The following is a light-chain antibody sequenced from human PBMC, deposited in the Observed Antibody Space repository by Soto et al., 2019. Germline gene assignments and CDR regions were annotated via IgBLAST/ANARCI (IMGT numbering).Light chain of an antibody. V-gene: IGLV2-23*02. CDR1: SSDVGSYNL. J-gene: IGLJ1*01. CDR3: CSYASSSTYV. Sequence: QSVLTQPASVSGSPGQSITISCTGTSSDVGSYNLVSWYQQHPGKAHKLMIYEVSKRPSGVSNRFSGSKSGNTASLTISGLQAEDEADYYCCSYASSSTYVFGTGTKVTVL. CDR2: EVS.